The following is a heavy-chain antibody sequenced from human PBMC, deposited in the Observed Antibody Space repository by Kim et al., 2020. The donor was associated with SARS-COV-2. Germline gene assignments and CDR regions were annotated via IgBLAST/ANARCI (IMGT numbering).Heavy chain of an antibody. D-gene: IGHD4-4*01. V-gene: IGHV3-23*01. J-gene: IGHJ4*02. CDR3: AKAPVTKQPTDY. Sequence: YYADSVKGRFTISRDNSKTTLYLQMNSLRAEDTAVYYCAKAPVTKQPTDYWGQGTLVTVSS.